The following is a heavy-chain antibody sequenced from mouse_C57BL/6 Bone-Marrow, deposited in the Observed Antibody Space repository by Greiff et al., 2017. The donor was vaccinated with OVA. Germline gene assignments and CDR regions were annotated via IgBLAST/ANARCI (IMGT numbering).Heavy chain of an antibody. D-gene: IGHD1-1*01. CDR1: GYAFSSSW. J-gene: IGHJ1*03. V-gene: IGHV1-82*01. Sequence: VQLQESGPELVKPGASVKISCKASGYAFSSSWMNWVKQRPGKGLEWIGRIYPGDGDTNYNGKFKGKATLTADKSSSTAYMQLSSLTSEDSAVYFCARDAFYSTRWYFDVWGTGTTVTVSS. CDR2: IYPGDGDT. CDR3: ARDAFYSTRWYFDV.